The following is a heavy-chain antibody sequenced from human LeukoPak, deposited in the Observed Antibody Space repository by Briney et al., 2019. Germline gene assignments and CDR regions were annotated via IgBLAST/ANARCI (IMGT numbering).Heavy chain of an antibody. CDR2: IYHSGNT. V-gene: IGHV4-38-2*01. D-gene: IGHD3-22*01. Sequence: PSETLSLTCAVSGYSISSGYYWGWIRQPPGKGLEWIGSIYHSGNTYYKPSLKSRVTISIDTSKNQFPLKLSSVTAAGTDVYYCSSRITMIVVGGRGAFDIWGQGAMVTVSS. CDR1: GYSISSGYY. CDR3: SSRITMIVVGGRGAFDI. J-gene: IGHJ3*02.